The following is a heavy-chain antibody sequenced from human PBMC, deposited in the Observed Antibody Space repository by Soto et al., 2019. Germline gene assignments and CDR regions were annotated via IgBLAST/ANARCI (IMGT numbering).Heavy chain of an antibody. CDR2: INDSGNI. CDR3: ARGLILWFGELSRRGGYYYYMDV. Sequence: QVQLQQWGAGLLKPSETLSLTCAVYGGSFSGYQWTWIRQTPGKGLEWIGEINDSGNINYNPSLKSRVTILVDTAKKQISLKRSSVTAADTAVYYCARGLILWFGELSRRGGYYYYMDVWGKGTTVTVS. D-gene: IGHD3-10*01. V-gene: IGHV4-34*01. J-gene: IGHJ6*03. CDR1: GGSFSGYQ.